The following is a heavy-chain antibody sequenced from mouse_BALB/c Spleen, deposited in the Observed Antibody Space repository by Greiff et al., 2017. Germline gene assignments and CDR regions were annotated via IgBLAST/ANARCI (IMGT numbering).Heavy chain of an antibody. CDR1: GYTFTDYA. CDR3: AREGYYGKDYAMDY. CDR2: ISTYYGDA. Sequence: QVHVKQSGAELVRPGVSVKISCKGSGYTFTDYAMHWVKQSHAKSLEWIGVISTYYGDASYNQKFKGKATMTVDKSSSTAYMELARLTSEDSAIYYCAREGYYGKDYAMDYWGQGTSVTVSA. J-gene: IGHJ4*01. D-gene: IGHD2-1*01. V-gene: IGHV1S137*01.